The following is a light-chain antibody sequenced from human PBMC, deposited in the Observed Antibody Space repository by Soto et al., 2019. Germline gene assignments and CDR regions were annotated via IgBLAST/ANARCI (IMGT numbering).Light chain of an antibody. CDR1: QSIGDW. J-gene: IGKJ1*01. Sequence: DIPMTQSPSTLSASVGDRVSITCRASQSIGDWLAWYQQKPGKAPKLLIYKASNLQSGVPSRFSGSGSGTDFTLTISSLQPDDFATYYCQHYDSYSPTWTFGRGTKVDIK. V-gene: IGKV1-5*03. CDR2: KAS. CDR3: QHYDSYSPTWT.